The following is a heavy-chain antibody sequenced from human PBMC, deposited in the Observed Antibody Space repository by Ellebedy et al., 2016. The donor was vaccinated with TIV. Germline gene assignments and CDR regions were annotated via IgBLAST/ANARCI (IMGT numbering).Heavy chain of an antibody. CDR1: GFIFNNYN. J-gene: IGHJ6*02. CDR2: AHNDETYK. CDR3: AKDLGFAMDV. V-gene: IGHV3-30*02. Sequence: GESLKISCAASGFIFNNYNLHLVRQAPGKGLEWVAIAHNDETYKFYADSVKGRFTVSRDNSGNTADLHMSSLRVEDTAVYYCAKDLGFAMDVWGQGTTVTVSS. D-gene: IGHD7-27*01.